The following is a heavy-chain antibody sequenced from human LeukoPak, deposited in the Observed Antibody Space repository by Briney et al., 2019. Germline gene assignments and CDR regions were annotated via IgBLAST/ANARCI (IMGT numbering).Heavy chain of an antibody. D-gene: IGHD2-15*01. J-gene: IGHJ4*02. CDR3: ARGGGVDCSGGSCYADY. Sequence: SGTLSLTCAVSGGSISSSNWWSWVRQPPGKGLEWIGEIYHSGSTNYNPSLKSRVTISVDKSKNQFSLKLSSVTAADTAVYYCARGGGVDCSGGSCYADYWGQGTLVTVSS. V-gene: IGHV4-4*02. CDR1: GGSISSSNW. CDR2: IYHSGST.